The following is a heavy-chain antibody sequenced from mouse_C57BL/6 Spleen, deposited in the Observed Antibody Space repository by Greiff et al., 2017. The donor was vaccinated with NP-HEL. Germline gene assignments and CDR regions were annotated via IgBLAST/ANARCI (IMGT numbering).Heavy chain of an antibody. CDR1: GYTFTSYW. CDR3: ARGERYAKGD. V-gene: IGHV1-69*01. J-gene: IGHJ4*01. CDR2: IDPSDSYT. Sequence: QVQLQQPGAELVMPGASVKLSCKASGYTFTSYWMHWVKQRPGQGLEWIGEIDPSDSYTNYNQKFKGKSTLTVDKSSSTAYMQLSSLTSEDSAVYNCARGERYAKGDWGQGTSVTVST.